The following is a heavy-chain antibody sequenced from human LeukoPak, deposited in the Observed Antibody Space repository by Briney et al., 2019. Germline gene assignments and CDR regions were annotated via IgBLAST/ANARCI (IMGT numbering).Heavy chain of an antibody. CDR2: IKEDGSEK. J-gene: IGHJ4*02. CDR3: ARDLRYFTY. Sequence: PGRSLRLSCAASGFTFSNYWMNWVRQAPGKGLDWVANIKEDGSEKYYVDSVKGRFTISRDNAKNSLYLQMNSLRAEDTALYYCARDLRYFTYWGQGTLVTVSS. CDR1: GFTFSNYW. D-gene: IGHD3-9*01. V-gene: IGHV3-7*05.